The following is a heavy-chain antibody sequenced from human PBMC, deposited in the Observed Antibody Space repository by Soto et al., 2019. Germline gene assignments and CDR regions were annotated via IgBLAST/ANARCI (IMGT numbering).Heavy chain of an antibody. J-gene: IGHJ3*02. Sequence: QVQLVESGGGVVQPGTSLGLSCAASGFTFSSYGMHWVRQTPAKGLEWVAVVSYDGKTKYYADSVKGRFTISRDNSKNTLYLQMNYLRAEDSAVYFCVKKMSGYGDLQAFDIWGQGTMVTVSS. CDR3: VKKMSGYGDLQAFDI. CDR2: VSYDGKTK. CDR1: GFTFSSYG. D-gene: IGHD4-17*01. V-gene: IGHV3-30*18.